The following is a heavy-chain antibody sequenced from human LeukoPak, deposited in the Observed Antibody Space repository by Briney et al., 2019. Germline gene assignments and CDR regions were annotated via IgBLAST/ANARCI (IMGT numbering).Heavy chain of an antibody. J-gene: IGHJ4*02. CDR2: IYYSKNT. CDR3: VSPRRFSYGYFGY. V-gene: IGHV4-39*01. Sequence: PSETLSLTCTVSGGSISSSSAYWGWIRQPPGKGLEWIGSIYYSKNTYYNPSLKSRVTISADTSKNQFSLTLGSVSATDTAVYYCVSPRRFSYGYFGYWGQGTLVTVSS. D-gene: IGHD5-18*01. CDR1: GGSISSSSAY.